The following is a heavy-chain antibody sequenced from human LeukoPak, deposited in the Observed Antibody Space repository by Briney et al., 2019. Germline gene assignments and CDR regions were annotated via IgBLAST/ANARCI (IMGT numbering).Heavy chain of an antibody. CDR1: GFTFSSYW. J-gene: IGHJ6*02. D-gene: IGHD2-2*01. V-gene: IGHV3-7*01. CDR2: IKQDGSEK. CDR3: ARGDCSSTSCYFPYYYYYYGMDV. Sequence: GGSLRLSCAASGFTFSSYWMSWVRQAPGKGLEWVANIKQDGSEKYYVDSVKGGFTISRDNAKNSLYLQMNSLRAEDTAVYYCARGDCSSTSCYFPYYYYYYGMDVWGQGTTVTVSS.